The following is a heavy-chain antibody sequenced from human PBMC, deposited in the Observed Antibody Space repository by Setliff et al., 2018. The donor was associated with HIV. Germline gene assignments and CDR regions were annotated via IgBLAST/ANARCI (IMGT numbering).Heavy chain of an antibody. CDR3: TRPQYIYDNSDSDN. CDR1: GFGFSDSA. CDR2: IRSKAVSDET. J-gene: IGHJ4*02. V-gene: IGHV3-73*01. Sequence: GGSLRLSCAASGFGFSDSAIHWVRQASGKGLEWVGRIRSKAVSDETSYTASVKGRFTISRDDSKNTAYLQINSLKTEGTAIYYCTRPQYIYDNSDSDNWGQGALVTVSS. D-gene: IGHD3-22*01.